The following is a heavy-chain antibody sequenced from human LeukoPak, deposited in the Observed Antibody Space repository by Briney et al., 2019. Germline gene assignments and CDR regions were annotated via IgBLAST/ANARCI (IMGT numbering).Heavy chain of an antibody. J-gene: IGHJ5*02. CDR3: ASHPGYNYFDL. CDR1: GGSISSYH. Sequence: SETLSLTCAVSGGSISSYHWSWIRQPPGKGLEWIGYIYSRGSTNYNPSLKSRATISLDMSEKQFSLRLNSVSAADTAVYYCASHPGYNYFDLWGQGTLVTVSS. V-gene: IGHV4-59*01. CDR2: IYSRGST.